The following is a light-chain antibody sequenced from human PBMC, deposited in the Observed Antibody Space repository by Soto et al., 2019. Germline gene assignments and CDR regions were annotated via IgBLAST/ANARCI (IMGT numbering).Light chain of an antibody. J-gene: IGKJ2*01. CDR3: QSYNSAPYI. CDR1: QGISVY. V-gene: IGKV1-27*01. Sequence: DIQMTQSPSSLSASVGDSVTITCRASQGISVYVAWYQQKPGKVPELLIYEASTLQSGVPSRFRGSGSGTYFTLTISSLQPEDVATYYCQSYNSAPYIFGQGTKLEIK. CDR2: EAS.